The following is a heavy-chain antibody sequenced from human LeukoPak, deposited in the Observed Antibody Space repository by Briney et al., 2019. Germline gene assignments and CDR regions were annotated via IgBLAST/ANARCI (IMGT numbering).Heavy chain of an antibody. D-gene: IGHD3-9*01. CDR2: IYSGGST. CDR1: GFTVSSNC. J-gene: IGHJ5*02. CDR3: AREYYDILTGLRDWFDP. V-gene: IGHV3-66*01. Sequence: GGSLRLSCAASGFTVSSNCMSWVRQAPGKGLEWVSVIYSGGSTYYADSVKGRFTISRDNSKNTLYLQMNSLRAEDTAVYYCAREYYDILTGLRDWFDPWGQGTLVTVSS.